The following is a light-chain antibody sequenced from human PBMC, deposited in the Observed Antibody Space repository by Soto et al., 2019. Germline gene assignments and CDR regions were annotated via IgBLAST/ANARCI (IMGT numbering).Light chain of an antibody. CDR3: QPYGSSIP. V-gene: IGKV3-20*01. Sequence: DSVMTKSNDTLSVSLGDRATLTCRASQSVSTHLAWYQQRPGQAPRLLIYGASSRATGIPARFSGSGSGTDFTLTINRLEPEDFAVYYCQPYGSSIPFGQGTRLEIK. CDR2: GAS. CDR1: QSVSTH. J-gene: IGKJ5*01.